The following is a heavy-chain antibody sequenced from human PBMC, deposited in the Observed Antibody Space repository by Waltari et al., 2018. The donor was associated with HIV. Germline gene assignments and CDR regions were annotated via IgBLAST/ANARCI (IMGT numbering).Heavy chain of an antibody. Sequence: EVQLVESGGGLVQPGGSLRLSCAASGFTFSSYWMHWVRQAPGKGLVWVSRINSDESSTSDADAVKGRFTISRDNAKNTLHLQMNSLRAEDTAVYYCARQRATYYYDSSGYPYYYYYGMDVWGQGTTVTVSS. CDR1: GFTFSSYW. J-gene: IGHJ6*02. CDR3: ARQRATYYYDSSGYPYYYYYGMDV. V-gene: IGHV3-74*01. CDR2: INSDESST. D-gene: IGHD3-22*01.